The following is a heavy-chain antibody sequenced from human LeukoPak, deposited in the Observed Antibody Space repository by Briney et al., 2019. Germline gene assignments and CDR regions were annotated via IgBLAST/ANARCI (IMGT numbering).Heavy chain of an antibody. J-gene: IGHJ3*02. V-gene: IGHV4-59*01. Sequence: PSETLSLSWSVSGASTSHFYWNWIRQPPGKGLEWIGYMHNSGSSKHSPSLKSRVTISIDTSKNQFSLQLTSVTAADTAIYYCARSAEWLRNAFDIWGQGTMVSVSS. CDR1: GASTSHFY. CDR3: ARSAEWLRNAFDI. D-gene: IGHD5-12*01. CDR2: MHNSGSS.